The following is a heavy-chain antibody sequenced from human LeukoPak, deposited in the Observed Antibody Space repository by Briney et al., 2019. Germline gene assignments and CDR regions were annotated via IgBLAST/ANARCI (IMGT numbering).Heavy chain of an antibody. Sequence: GGSLRLSCAVSGFTISSFWMGWVRQAPGKGLEWVANINQAGSEEYYVESERGRFFISRDNAENSLYLQMNSLTAEDTAVYYCAREKRRYYGSGSYSLDYWGQGTLVTVSS. CDR1: GFTISSFW. CDR3: AREKRRYYGSGSYSLDY. CDR2: INQAGSEE. V-gene: IGHV3-7*01. J-gene: IGHJ4*02. D-gene: IGHD3-10*01.